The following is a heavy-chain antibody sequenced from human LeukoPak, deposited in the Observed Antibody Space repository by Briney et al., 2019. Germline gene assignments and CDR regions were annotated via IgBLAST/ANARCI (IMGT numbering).Heavy chain of an antibody. Sequence: PGGSLRLSCAVSGFTVSSNYMSWVRQAPGKGLEWVSVIHSGGSTYHADSVKGRFTISRDNSKNPVYLQMNSLRAEDTAVYYCVGATGFGYWGQGTLVTVSS. V-gene: IGHV3-66*01. CDR3: VGATGFGY. D-gene: IGHD4-17*01. CDR1: GFTVSSNY. J-gene: IGHJ4*02. CDR2: IHSGGST.